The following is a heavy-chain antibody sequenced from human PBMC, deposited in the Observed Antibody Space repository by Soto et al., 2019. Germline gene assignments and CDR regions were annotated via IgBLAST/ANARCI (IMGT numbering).Heavy chain of an antibody. D-gene: IGHD2-8*01. CDR1: GGSISRYY. CDR3: ARDRSTYGGGGTGEVKENWFDP. V-gene: IGHV4-59*01. J-gene: IGHJ5*02. Sequence: SETLSLTCSVSGGSISRYYWSWIRQPPGKGLEWIGYAYYSGDTGYNPSLQSRVTMAVDTSKNQVSLKLTSVTAADTAVYYCARDRSTYGGGGTGEVKENWFDPWGQGALVTSPQ. CDR2: AYYSGDT.